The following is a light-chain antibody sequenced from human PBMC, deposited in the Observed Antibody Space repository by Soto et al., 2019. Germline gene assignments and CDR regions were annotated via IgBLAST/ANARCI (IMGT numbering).Light chain of an antibody. Sequence: EIVLTQSPGTLSLSPGERATLSCRASQSVSSSYLAWYQQKPGQAPRLLIYGASSRATRIPDRFSGSGSATGFTLTIRTLEREDVAVYDCHQYDSALFGPGTKVDIK. V-gene: IGKV3-20*01. CDR2: GAS. J-gene: IGKJ3*01. CDR3: HQYDSAL. CDR1: QSVSSSY.